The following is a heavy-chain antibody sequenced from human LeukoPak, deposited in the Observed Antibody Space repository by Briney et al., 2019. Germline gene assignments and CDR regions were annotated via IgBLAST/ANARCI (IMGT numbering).Heavy chain of an antibody. CDR1: GGSFSGYY. Sequence: PSETLSLTCAVYGGSFSGYYWSWIRQPPGKGLEWIGEINHSGSTNYNPSLKSRVTISVDRSKNQFSLKLSSVTAADTAVYYCARVAEGYFDYWGQGTLVTVSS. CDR3: ARVAEGYFDY. V-gene: IGHV4-34*01. J-gene: IGHJ4*02. CDR2: INHSGST.